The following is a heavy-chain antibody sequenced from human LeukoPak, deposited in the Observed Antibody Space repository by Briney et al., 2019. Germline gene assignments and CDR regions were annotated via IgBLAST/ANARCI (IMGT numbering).Heavy chain of an antibody. V-gene: IGHV4-59*08. CDR1: GGSISSYY. CDR3: ARALRGVPGAAMYYFDY. Sequence: SETLSLTCTVSGGSISSYYWSWIRQPPGKGLEWIGYIYYSGSTNYNPSLKSRVTISVDTSKNQFSLKLSSVTAADTAVYYCARALRGVPGAAMYYFDYWGQGTLVTVSS. J-gene: IGHJ4*02. CDR2: IYYSGST. D-gene: IGHD2-2*01.